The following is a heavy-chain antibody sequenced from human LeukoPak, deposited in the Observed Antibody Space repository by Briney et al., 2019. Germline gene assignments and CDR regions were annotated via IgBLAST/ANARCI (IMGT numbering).Heavy chain of an antibody. Sequence: ASVKVSCKASGYTFTSYDINWVRQATGQGLEWMGWMNPNSGNTGYAREFQGRVTMTWNSSISTAYIDLNSLRSEDTAVYYCARSLLEGYCSGGTCFSGVYYGMDVWGQGTTVTVSS. V-gene: IGHV1-8*01. CDR3: ARSLLEGYCSGGTCFSGVYYGMDV. CDR2: MNPNSGNT. CDR1: GYTFTSYD. D-gene: IGHD2-15*01. J-gene: IGHJ6*02.